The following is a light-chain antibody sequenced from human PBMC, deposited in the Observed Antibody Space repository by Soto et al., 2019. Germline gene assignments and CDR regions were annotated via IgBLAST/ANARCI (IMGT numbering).Light chain of an antibody. CDR2: SAS. Sequence: DIQMTQSPSSLSASVGDRVTITCRASQSISSYLNWYQQKPGKAPNLLIYSASSLQSGVPSRFSGSGSGADFTLTISSLQPEDFATYYCQQSVNTPWTFGQGTKVEI. CDR1: QSISSY. J-gene: IGKJ1*01. CDR3: QQSVNTPWT. V-gene: IGKV1-39*01.